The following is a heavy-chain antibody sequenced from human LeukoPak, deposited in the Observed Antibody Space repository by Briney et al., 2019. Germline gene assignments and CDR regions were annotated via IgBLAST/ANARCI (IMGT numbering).Heavy chain of an antibody. CDR1: GFSFGFYG. V-gene: IGHV3-30*02. D-gene: IGHD1-14*01. J-gene: IGHJ4*02. CDR3: AKDQPEAYFDY. CDR2: IRNDGSID. Sequence: GGSLGLSCAASGFSFGFYGLHWVRQAPGKGLEWVAFIRNDGSIDYYADSVRGRFAISRDNAKNTMYLQMNSLRTEDAALYYCAKDQPEAYFDYWGQGTLVTVSS.